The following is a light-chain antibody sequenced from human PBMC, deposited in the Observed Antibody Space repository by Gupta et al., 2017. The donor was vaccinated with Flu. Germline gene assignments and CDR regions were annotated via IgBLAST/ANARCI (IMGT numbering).Light chain of an antibody. V-gene: IGLV2-23*01. CDR2: EGT. CDR3: CSDAGDNTWV. J-gene: IGLJ3*02. CDR1: TSDVGNHKF. Sequence: QSALTQPASLSGSPGQSITISCIGTTSDVGNHKFVSWYQQHPGKVPKLIIYEGTKRPSGVSSRFSGSKSDTAASLAISGLQAEEEAHYYCCSDAGDNTWVFGGGTNLTVL.